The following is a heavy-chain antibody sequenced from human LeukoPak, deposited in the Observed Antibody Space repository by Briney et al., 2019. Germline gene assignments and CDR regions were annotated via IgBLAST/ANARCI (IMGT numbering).Heavy chain of an antibody. Sequence: ASVKVSCKASGYTFTSYGISWVRQAPGQGLEWMGWISAYNGNTNYAQKLQGRVTMTTDTSTSTAYMELRSLRSDDTAVYYCARVYCGGDCYSSVSYGNYYYMDVWGKGTTVTISS. J-gene: IGHJ6*03. V-gene: IGHV1-18*01. CDR2: ISAYNGNT. D-gene: IGHD2-21*02. CDR1: GYTFTSYG. CDR3: ARVYCGGDCYSSVSYGNYYYMDV.